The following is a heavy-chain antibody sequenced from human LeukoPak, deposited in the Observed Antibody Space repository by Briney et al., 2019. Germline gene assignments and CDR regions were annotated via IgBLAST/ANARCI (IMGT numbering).Heavy chain of an antibody. V-gene: IGHV1-69*05. CDR2: IIPIFGTA. CDR1: GGTFSSYA. D-gene: IGHD2-2*01. CDR3: ARSRCSSTSCYSGGYYYYMDV. Sequence: SVEVSCQASGGTFSSYAISWVRQAPGQGLEWMGGIIPIFGTANYAQKFQGRVTITTDESTSTAYMELSSLRSEDTAVYYCARSRCSSTSCYSGGYYYYMDVWGKGTTVTVSS. J-gene: IGHJ6*03.